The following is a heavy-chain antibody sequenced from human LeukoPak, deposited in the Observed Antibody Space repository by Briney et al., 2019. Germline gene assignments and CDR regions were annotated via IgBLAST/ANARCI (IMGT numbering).Heavy chain of an antibody. V-gene: IGHV4-59*01. CDR1: GGSISSYY. CDR2: IYYSGST. J-gene: IGHJ5*02. CDR3: ARDASYCGGGCYPSYWFDP. D-gene: IGHD2-21*02. Sequence: PSETLSLTCTVSGGSISSYYWSWIRQPPGKGLEWIGYIYYSGSTNYNPSLKSRVTISVDTSKNQFSLKLSSVTAADTAVYYCARDASYCGGGCYPSYWFDPWGQGTLVTVSS.